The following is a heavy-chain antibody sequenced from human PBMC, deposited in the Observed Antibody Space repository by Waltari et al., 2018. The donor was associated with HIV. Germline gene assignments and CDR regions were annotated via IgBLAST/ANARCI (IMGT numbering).Heavy chain of an antibody. Sequence: QVQLEESGGGVVQSGRSLRLTCVASGFNFSTFGMHWVRQAPGKGLGWVAVISYDGHNKQYADSVKGRFTISRDNSNSTLFLQMSSLRPDDTAVYFCAKDLFTRAFFYFYGMHVWGQGTTVTVSS. J-gene: IGHJ6*02. D-gene: IGHD3-10*01. CDR3: AKDLFTRAFFYFYGMHV. CDR2: ISYDGHNK. V-gene: IGHV3-30*18. CDR1: GFNFSTFG.